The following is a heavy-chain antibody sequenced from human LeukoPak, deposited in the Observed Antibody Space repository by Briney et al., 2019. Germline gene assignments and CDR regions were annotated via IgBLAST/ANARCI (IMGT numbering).Heavy chain of an antibody. CDR1: GYTLTVYY. CDR3: ARSPHILTGENFDY. Sequence: GASVKVSCKASGYTLTVYYMHWVRQAPGQGLEWMGWINPNSGGTNYAQKFQDRVSMTRDTSISTAYMYLSRLRSDDTAVYYCARSPHILTGENFDYWGQGTLLTVSS. CDR2: INPNSGGT. V-gene: IGHV1-2*02. J-gene: IGHJ4*02. D-gene: IGHD3-9*01.